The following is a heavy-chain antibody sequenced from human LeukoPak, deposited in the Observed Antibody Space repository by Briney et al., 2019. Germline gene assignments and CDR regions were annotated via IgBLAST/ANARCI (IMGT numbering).Heavy chain of an antibody. V-gene: IGHV1-18*01. CDR2: ISAYNGNT. J-gene: IGHJ6*02. CDR1: GYTFTSYG. Sequence: GASAKVSCKASGYTFTSYGISWVRQAPGRGLEWMGWISAYNGNTNYAQKLQGRVTMTTDASTSTAYMELRSLRSDDTAVYYCAKDNNYYYGMDVWGQGTTVTVSS. CDR3: AKDNNYYYGMDV.